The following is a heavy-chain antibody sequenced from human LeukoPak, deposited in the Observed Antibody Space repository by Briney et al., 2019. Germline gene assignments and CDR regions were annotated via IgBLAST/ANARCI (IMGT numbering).Heavy chain of an antibody. CDR2: IYYSGST. Sequence: SETLSLTCTVSGGSISSYYWSWIRQPPGKGLNWIGYIYYSGSTNYNPSLKSRVTISGDTSKNQFSLKLSSVTAADTAVYYCARGSVPHLLEFWFDPWGQGTLVTVSS. CDR3: ARGSVPHLLEFWFDP. CDR1: GGSISSYY. D-gene: IGHD2-2*01. V-gene: IGHV4-59*01. J-gene: IGHJ5*02.